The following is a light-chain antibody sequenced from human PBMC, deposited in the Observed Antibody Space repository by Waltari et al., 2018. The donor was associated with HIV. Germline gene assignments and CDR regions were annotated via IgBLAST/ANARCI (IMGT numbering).Light chain of an antibody. Sequence: QSVLTQPPSMSRPPGQRVFISCSGSRSNIGHNFVSWFQEVSGRAPKLIIYNTHQRPAGVPDRFSAAKSGSSASLAITGLQSDDEAVYFCASRDDNLSHWVFGGGTKLTV. CDR2: NTH. CDR3: ASRDDNLSHWV. V-gene: IGLV1-47*02. CDR1: RSNIGHNF. J-gene: IGLJ3*02.